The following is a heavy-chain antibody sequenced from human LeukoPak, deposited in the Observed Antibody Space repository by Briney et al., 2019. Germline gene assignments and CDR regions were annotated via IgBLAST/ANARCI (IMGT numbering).Heavy chain of an antibody. J-gene: IGHJ6*03. CDR3: ARTGYCSGGSCYHYYYYYMDV. V-gene: IGHV4-59*01. D-gene: IGHD2-15*01. CDR1: DGSISSYY. Sequence: PSETLSLTCNFSDGSISSYYWSWIRQPPGKGLEWIGYIYYTGTTNYNPSLKSRVTVSIDTSKNQFSLRLTSVTAADTAVYYCARTGYCSGGSCYHYYYYYMDVWGKGTTVTISS. CDR2: IYYTGTT.